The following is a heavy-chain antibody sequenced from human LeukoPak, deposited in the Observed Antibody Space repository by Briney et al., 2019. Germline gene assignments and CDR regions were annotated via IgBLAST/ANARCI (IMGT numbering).Heavy chain of an antibody. CDR3: ARDQSIPNLDAFDI. J-gene: IGHJ3*02. D-gene: IGHD1-14*01. Sequence: PGGSLRLSCAASGFMFRSYWMAWVRQAPGKGLEWVANIKQDGSEKNYLDSVRGRFTISRDDARNSLYLQMNGLRVEDTAVYYCARDQSIPNLDAFDIWGQGTMVTVSS. CDR1: GFMFRSYW. V-gene: IGHV3-7*05. CDR2: IKQDGSEK.